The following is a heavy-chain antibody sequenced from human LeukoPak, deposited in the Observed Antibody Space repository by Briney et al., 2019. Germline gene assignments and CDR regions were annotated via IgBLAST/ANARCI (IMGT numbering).Heavy chain of an antibody. Sequence: ASVNVSCKTSGYTFTSYDMNWVRQAAGQGLEWMGWTSPNTGYIYYARKFQGRMTMATNTATRTVYMELSSLSSEDTAVYYCATSRYCSNGVCPFDYWGQGTLVTVSS. D-gene: IGHD2-8*01. CDR2: TSPNTGYI. J-gene: IGHJ4*02. CDR3: ATSRYCSNGVCPFDY. CDR1: GYTFTSYD. V-gene: IGHV1-8*01.